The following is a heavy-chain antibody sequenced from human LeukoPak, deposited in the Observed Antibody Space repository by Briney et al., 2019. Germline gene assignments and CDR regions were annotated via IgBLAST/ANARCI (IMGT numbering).Heavy chain of an antibody. CDR2: INHSGST. V-gene: IGHV4-34*01. J-gene: IGHJ5*02. D-gene: IGHD6-19*01. Sequence: YWSWIRQPPGKGLEWIGEINHSGSTNYNPSLKSRVTISVDTSKNQFSLKLSSVTAADTAVYYCARRGSGWYTWGQGTLVTVSS. CDR3: ARRGSGWYT. CDR1: Y.